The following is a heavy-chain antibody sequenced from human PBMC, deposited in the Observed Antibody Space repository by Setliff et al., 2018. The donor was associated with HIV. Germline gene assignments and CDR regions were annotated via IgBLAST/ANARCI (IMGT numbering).Heavy chain of an antibody. Sequence: PGGSLRLSCAGSDSGDSGFIFSDYFMTWVRQAPGKGLEWLCYISSSGTTTYYGDSVKGRFTISRDNAKNSVHLQMNSLRVEDTALYYCVRDQLRVPERWDFDFWGQGTLVTVSS. J-gene: IGHJ4*02. D-gene: IGHD1-26*01. V-gene: IGHV3-11*04. CDR2: ISSSGTTT. CDR1: GFIFSDYF. CDR3: VRDQLRVPERWDFDF.